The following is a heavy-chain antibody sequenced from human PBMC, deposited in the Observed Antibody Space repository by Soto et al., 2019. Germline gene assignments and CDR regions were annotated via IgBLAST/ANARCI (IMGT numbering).Heavy chain of an antibody. D-gene: IGHD4-17*01. CDR2: ISYDGTNK. V-gene: IGHV3-30-3*01. Sequence: QVQLVEAGGGVGQPGRSLRLSCAASGFAFSSYPVHWVRQAPGKGLEWVALISYDGTNKYYADSVKGRFTTSRDNSKNTLYLQMNSLTAEDTAVYYCARETTTVGHIQLFDYWGQGTLVTVSS. J-gene: IGHJ4*02. CDR3: ARETTTVGHIQLFDY. CDR1: GFAFSSYP.